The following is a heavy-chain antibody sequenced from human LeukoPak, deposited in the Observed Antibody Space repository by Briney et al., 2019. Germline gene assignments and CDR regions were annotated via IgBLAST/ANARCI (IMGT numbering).Heavy chain of an antibody. D-gene: IGHD6-19*01. CDR1: GFSFSSYG. CDR3: AKSSGGGWYVQYFDY. V-gene: IGHV3-30*02. Sequence: PGVPLRLSCAASGFSFSSYGMNWVRQAPRKGLEGVAFIQYDGSNKYYADSVKGRFTISRDNSKKTLYLQMNSLRGEDTAVHYCAKSSGGGWYVQYFDYWGQGALVTVSS. J-gene: IGHJ4*02. CDR2: IQYDGSNK.